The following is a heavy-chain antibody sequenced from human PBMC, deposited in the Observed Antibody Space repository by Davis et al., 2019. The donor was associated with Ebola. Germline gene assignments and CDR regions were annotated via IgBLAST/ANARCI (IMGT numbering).Heavy chain of an antibody. D-gene: IGHD2-2*01. V-gene: IGHV3-21*01. CDR2: ISSSSSYI. J-gene: IGHJ5*02. CDR1: GFTFSSYS. CDR3: ARVPIVVVVPAAPYSSSSSGGWFDP. Sequence: GGSLRLSCAASGFTFSSYSMNWVRQAPGKGLEWVSSISSSSSYIYYADSVKGRFTISRDNAKNSLYLQMNSLRAEDTAVYYCARVPIVVVVPAAPYSSSSSGGWFDPWGQGTLVTVSS.